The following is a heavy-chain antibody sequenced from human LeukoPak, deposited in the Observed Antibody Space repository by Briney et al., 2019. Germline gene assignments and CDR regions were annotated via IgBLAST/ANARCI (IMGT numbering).Heavy chain of an antibody. CDR3: ARDPNSYGRPPYFDH. Sequence: GGSLRLSCAASGFTFSSYSMNWVRQAPGKGLEWVSSISSTSSYIYYADSVKGRFTISRDNAKNSLYLQMDSLRADDTAVYYCARDPNSYGRPPYFDHWGQGSLVTVSS. V-gene: IGHV3-21*01. D-gene: IGHD5-18*01. CDR2: ISSTSSYI. CDR1: GFTFSSYS. J-gene: IGHJ4*02.